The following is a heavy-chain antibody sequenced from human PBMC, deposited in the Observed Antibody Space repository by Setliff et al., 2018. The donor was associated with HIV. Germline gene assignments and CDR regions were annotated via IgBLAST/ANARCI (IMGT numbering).Heavy chain of an antibody. Sequence: GESLKISCKGSGYSFNTYWIGWVRQRPGKGLEWMGIIYPGDSETRYSPSFQGQVTISADKSISTAYLQWSSLKASDTAMYYCARSGTGYSSSWDVPDFDYWGQGTLVTVSS. CDR3: ARSGTGYSSSWDVPDFDY. V-gene: IGHV5-51*01. CDR1: GYSFNTYW. CDR2: IYPGDSET. J-gene: IGHJ4*02. D-gene: IGHD6-13*01.